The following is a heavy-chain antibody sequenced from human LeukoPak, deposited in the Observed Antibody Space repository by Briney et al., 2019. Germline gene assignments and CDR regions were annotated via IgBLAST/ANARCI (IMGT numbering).Heavy chain of an antibody. J-gene: IGHJ4*02. Sequence: PGRSLRLSCAASGFTFSSYGMHWVRQAPGKGLEWVAVIWYDESNKYYADSVKGRFTISRDNSKNTLYLQMNSLRAEDTAVYYCARDCSQLMGQLGGCLDYWGQGTLVTVSS. CDR3: ARDCSQLMGQLGGCLDY. D-gene: IGHD6-6*01. V-gene: IGHV3-33*01. CDR1: GFTFSSYG. CDR2: IWYDESNK.